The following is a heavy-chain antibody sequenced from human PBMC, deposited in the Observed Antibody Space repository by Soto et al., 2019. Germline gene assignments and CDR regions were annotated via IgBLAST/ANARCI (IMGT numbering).Heavy chain of an antibody. Sequence: GGSLRLSCAASGFTFSAFGMNWVRQAPGKGLEWVADIRNDSSTKLYADSVRGRFTVSRDNSKSTLFLQMDSLRAEDTAVYYCATSNWNFFDYWGQGALVTVSS. CDR2: IRNDSSTK. D-gene: IGHD1-20*01. CDR1: GFTFSAFG. CDR3: ATSNWNFFDY. V-gene: IGHV3-33*03. J-gene: IGHJ4*02.